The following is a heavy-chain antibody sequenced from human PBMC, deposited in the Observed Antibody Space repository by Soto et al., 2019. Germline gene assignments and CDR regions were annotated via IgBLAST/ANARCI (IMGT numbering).Heavy chain of an antibody. CDR3: ARDTGSGSDRGDY. D-gene: IGHD3-10*01. Sequence: ASAMVSSRASGYTFTSYYMHWVRQAPGQGLEWMGIINLSGGSTSYAQKFQGRVTMTRDTSTSTVYMELSSLRSEDTAVYYCARDTGSGSDRGDYWGQGTLVTVSS. CDR1: GYTFTSYY. J-gene: IGHJ4*02. CDR2: INLSGGST. V-gene: IGHV1-46*01.